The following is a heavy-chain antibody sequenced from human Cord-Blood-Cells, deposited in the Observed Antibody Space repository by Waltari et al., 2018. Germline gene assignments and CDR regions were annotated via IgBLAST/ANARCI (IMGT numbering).Heavy chain of an antibody. CDR2: IDSSGST. J-gene: IGHJ4*02. CDR3: ASSYSGSWYYVDY. D-gene: IGHD6-13*01. CDR1: GFSVSRSC. Sequence: EVQLVESGGVLIQPGGSLRRSWAASGFSVSRSCLRWVRQAPGKGLEWVSVIDSSGSTYYAASAKGRFTISSDNSKNTLYLQMNSLRAEDTAVYYCASSYSGSWYYVDYWGQGTLVTVSS. V-gene: IGHV3-53*01.